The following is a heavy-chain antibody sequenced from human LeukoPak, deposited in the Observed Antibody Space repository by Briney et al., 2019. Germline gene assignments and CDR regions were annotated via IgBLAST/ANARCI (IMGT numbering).Heavy chain of an antibody. D-gene: IGHD3-10*01. CDR3: VKDWGYCYGSGSVDY. CDR1: GFTFSSYA. CDR2: ISSNGGST. Sequence: GGSLRVSGSASGFTFSSYAMHWVRQAPGKGLEYVSAISSNGGSTYYADSVKGRFTISRDNSKNTLYLQMSSLRAEDTAVYYCVKDWGYCYGSGSVDYWGQGTLVTVSS. J-gene: IGHJ4*02. V-gene: IGHV3-64D*09.